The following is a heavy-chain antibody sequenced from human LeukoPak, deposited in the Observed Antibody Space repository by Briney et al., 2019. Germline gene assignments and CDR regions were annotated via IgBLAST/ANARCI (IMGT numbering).Heavy chain of an antibody. CDR1: GFIISSYE. CDR3: GRFKTYFDS. Sequence: PGGSLRLSCAASGFIISSYEMTWVRQAPGKRLEWLSYISPAENIHYADSVKGRFTISRDNAKNSVFQQMNSLRGEDTAVYYCGRFKTYFDSWGQGTLVTVSS. J-gene: IGHJ4*02. V-gene: IGHV3-48*03. CDR2: ISPAENI.